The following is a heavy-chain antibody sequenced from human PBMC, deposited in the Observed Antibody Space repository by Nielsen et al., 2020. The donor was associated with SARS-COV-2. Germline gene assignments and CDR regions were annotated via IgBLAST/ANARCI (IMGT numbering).Heavy chain of an antibody. D-gene: IGHD3-3*01. CDR1: GYSFTSYW. CDR3: AGGGDFWSGYYTGWFDP. CDR2: IIPILGIA. J-gene: IGHJ5*02. Sequence: GGSLRLSCKGSGYSFTSYWISWVRQAPGQGLEWMGRIIPILGIANYAQKFQGRVTITADKSTSTAYMELSSLRSEDTAVYYCAGGGDFWSGYYTGWFDPWGQGTLVTVSS. V-gene: IGHV1-69*04.